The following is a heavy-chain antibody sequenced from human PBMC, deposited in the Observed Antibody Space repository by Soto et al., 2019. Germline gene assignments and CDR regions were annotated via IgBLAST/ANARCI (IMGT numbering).Heavy chain of an antibody. J-gene: IGHJ6*03. D-gene: IGHD3-10*01. CDR1: GFTFSNYA. Sequence: EVQVLESGGGVVQPGGSLRLSCAASGFTFSNYAMGWVRQAPGKGLEWVSSISGSGGRTYYADSVEGRFTISRANPKNTLSPQMNILRAEDTAVDHCAKGPTGRYFYYMDDWGKGTTVTVSS. V-gene: IGHV3-23*01. CDR3: AKGPTGRYFYYMDD. CDR2: ISGSGGRT.